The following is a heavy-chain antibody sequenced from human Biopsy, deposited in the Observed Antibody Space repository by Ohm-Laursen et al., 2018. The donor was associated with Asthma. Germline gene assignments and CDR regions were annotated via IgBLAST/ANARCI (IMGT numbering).Heavy chain of an antibody. Sequence: SSVKVSCKASGVTFSSYAISWVRQAPGQGLEWMGGIIPIFGTANYAQKFQGRVTITADESTSTAYMELSSLRSEDTAVYYCAESDYYGSGYYYGMDVWGQGTTVTVSS. D-gene: IGHD3-10*01. J-gene: IGHJ6*02. CDR1: GVTFSSYA. CDR2: IIPIFGTA. CDR3: AESDYYGSGYYYGMDV. V-gene: IGHV1-69*01.